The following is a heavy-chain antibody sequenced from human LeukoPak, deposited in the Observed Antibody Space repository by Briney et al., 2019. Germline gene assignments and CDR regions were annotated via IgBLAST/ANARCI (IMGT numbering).Heavy chain of an antibody. V-gene: IGHV4-39*07. J-gene: IGHJ6*03. Sequence: SETLSLTCTVSGGSIISSSYYWDWIRQPPGKGLEWIGSIYYSGSTYYNPSLKSRVTISVDTSKSQFSLKVSSVTAADTAVYYCARDRFDDSSGYYYHYYYYMDVWGKGTTVTVSS. CDR1: GGSIISSSYY. CDR3: ARDRFDDSSGYYYHYYYYMDV. D-gene: IGHD3-22*01. CDR2: IYYSGST.